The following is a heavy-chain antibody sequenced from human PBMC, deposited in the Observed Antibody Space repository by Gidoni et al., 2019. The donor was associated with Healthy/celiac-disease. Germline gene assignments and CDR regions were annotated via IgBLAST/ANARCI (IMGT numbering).Heavy chain of an antibody. Sequence: QVQLQESGPGLVKPSQTLSLTCTVSGGSISSGSYYWGWIRQPAGKGLEWIGRIYTSGSTNYNPSLKSRVTISVDTSKNQFSLKLSSVTAADTAVYYCARGEGYDSDLYYYYYMDVWGKGTTVTVSS. D-gene: IGHD3-22*01. CDR2: IYTSGST. J-gene: IGHJ6*03. CDR1: GGSISSGSYY. CDR3: ARGEGYDSDLYYYYYMDV. V-gene: IGHV4-61*02.